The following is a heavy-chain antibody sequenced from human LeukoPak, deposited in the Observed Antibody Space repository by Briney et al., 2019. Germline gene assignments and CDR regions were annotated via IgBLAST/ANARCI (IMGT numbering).Heavy chain of an antibody. CDR3: ARDLEVRGGAAAGRPYYYYYAMDV. V-gene: IGHV3-53*01. D-gene: IGHD6-13*01. CDR2: VYRAGRT. Sequence: GGSLRLSCAASGFTVSSNYMSWVRQAPGKGLEWVSVVYRAGRTYYADSVKGRFTVSRDNSKNTMYLQMNSLRAEDTAVYYCARDLEVRGGAAAGRPYYYYYAMDVWGQGTTVTVSS. CDR1: GFTVSSNY. J-gene: IGHJ6*02.